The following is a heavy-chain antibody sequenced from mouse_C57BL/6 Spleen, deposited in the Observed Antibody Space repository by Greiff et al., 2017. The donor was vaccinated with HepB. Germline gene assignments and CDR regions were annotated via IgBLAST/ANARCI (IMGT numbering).Heavy chain of an antibody. CDR3: TTYYGSSHYFDY. CDR2: IDPENGDT. J-gene: IGHJ2*01. V-gene: IGHV14-4*01. D-gene: IGHD1-1*01. CDR1: GFNIKDDY. Sequence: EVKLMESGAELVRPGASVKLSCTASGFNIKDDYMHWVKQRPEQGLEWIGWIDPENGDTEYASKFQGKATITADTSSNTAYLQLSSLTSEDTAVYYCTTYYGSSHYFDYWGQGTTLTVSS.